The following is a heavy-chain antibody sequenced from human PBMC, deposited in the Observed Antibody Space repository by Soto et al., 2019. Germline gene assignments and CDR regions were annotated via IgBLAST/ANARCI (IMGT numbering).Heavy chain of an antibody. J-gene: IGHJ6*02. CDR1: GGTFSSYA. CDR2: IIPIFGTA. CDR3: ARGGYCSSTSCYRNYGMYV. V-gene: IGHV1-69*06. D-gene: IGHD2-2*02. Sequence: QVQLVQSGAEVKKPGSSVKVSCKASGGTFSSYAISWVRQAPGQGLEWMGGIIPIFGTANYAQKFKGRVTITADKSTSTAYMELSSLRSEDTAVYYCARGGYCSSTSCYRNYGMYVWGQGTTVTVSS.